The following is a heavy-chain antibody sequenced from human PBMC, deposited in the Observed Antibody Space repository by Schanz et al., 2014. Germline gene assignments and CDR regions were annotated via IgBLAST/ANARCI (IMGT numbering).Heavy chain of an antibody. D-gene: IGHD6-13*01. CDR3: ARDRQQLVGRIGYYYGMDV. V-gene: IGHV3-7*01. Sequence: EVQLVESGGGLVQPGGSLRLSCAASGFTFSIHYMSWVRQAPGKGLEWVAKIKPDGSEKLYVDSVRGRFAVSRDNVKNLRYLEMNSLRAEDTAVYYCARDRQQLVGRIGYYYGMDVGGQGTRVTVAS. J-gene: IGHJ6*02. CDR1: GFTFSIHY. CDR2: IKPDGSEK.